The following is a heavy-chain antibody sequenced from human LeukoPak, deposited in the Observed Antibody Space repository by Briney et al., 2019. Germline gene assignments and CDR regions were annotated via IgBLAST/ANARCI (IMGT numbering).Heavy chain of an antibody. V-gene: IGHV1-2*06. CDR1: GYTFTGYY. CDR2: INPNTGGT. J-gene: IGHJ4*02. Sequence: GASVKVSCKASGYTFTGYYMHWVRQAPGQGLEWMGRINPNTGGTNSAQNFQGRVTMTRDTSISTAYMELSRLTSDGTAVYYCARGDWKHDYWGQGTLVTVSS. D-gene: IGHD1-1*01. CDR3: ARGDWKHDY.